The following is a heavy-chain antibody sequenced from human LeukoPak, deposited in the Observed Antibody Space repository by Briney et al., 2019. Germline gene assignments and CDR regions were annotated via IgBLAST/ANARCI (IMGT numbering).Heavy chain of an antibody. J-gene: IGHJ4*02. CDR2: INPNSGGA. D-gene: IGHD6-13*01. CDR1: GYTFTAYY. CDR3: ARDHLAAAGSGG. Sequence: ASVRVSCTASGYTFTAYYIHWVRRAPGQGLEWMGRINPNSGGANYAQKFQGTVTMTRDTSINTAYMELRWLKSDDTAVYYCARDHLAAAGSGGWGQGILVTVSS. V-gene: IGHV1-2*06.